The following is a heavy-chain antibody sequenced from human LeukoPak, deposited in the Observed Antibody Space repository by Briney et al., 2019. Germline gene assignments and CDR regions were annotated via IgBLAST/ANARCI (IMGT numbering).Heavy chain of an antibody. CDR2: IYYSGST. CDR3: ARVDYGDYRFDY. V-gene: IGHV4-59*12. CDR1: GGSISSYY. J-gene: IGHJ4*02. D-gene: IGHD4-17*01. Sequence: SETLSLTCTVSGGSISSYYWSWIRQPPGKGLEWIGYIYYSGSTSYNPSLKSRVTISVDTSKNQFSLKLSSVTAADTAVYYCARVDYGDYRFDYWGQGALVNVSS.